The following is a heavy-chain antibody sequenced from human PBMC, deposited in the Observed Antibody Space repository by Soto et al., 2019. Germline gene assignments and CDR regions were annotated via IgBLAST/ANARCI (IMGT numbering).Heavy chain of an antibody. D-gene: IGHD6-25*01. CDR1: GGSISSSDFY. Sequence: PSETLSLTCAVSGGSISSSDFYWGWLRQTPGKGLEFIGSTYYSGTTYYNPSLKSRVTISVDTSKNQFTLKLISVTAADTAVYYCAVVDSTGNWFDPWGEGALVTVSS. V-gene: IGHV4-39*01. J-gene: IGHJ5*02. CDR2: TYYSGTT. CDR3: AVVDSTGNWFDP.